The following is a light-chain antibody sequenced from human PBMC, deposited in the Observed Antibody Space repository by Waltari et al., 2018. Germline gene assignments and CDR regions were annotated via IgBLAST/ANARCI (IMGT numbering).Light chain of an antibody. J-gene: IGKJ2*01. CDR2: GAS. CDR1: QSVSSSY. Sequence: EIVLTQSPGTLSLSPGERATLSCRSSQSVSSSYLAWYQQKPGQAPRLLNYGASSRATSIPDRFSGSGSGTDFTLTISRLEPEDFAVYYCQQYGSSAMYTFGQGTKLEIK. CDR3: QQYGSSAMYT. V-gene: IGKV3-20*01.